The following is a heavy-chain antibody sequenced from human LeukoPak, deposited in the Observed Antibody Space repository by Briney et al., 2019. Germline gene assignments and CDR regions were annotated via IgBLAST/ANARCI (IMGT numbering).Heavy chain of an antibody. CDR3: ARAAYYYGSGSHYFDY. J-gene: IGHJ4*02. V-gene: IGHV4-34*01. Sequence: PSETLSLTCTVSGGSISSYYWSWIRQPPGKGLEWIGEINHSGSTNYNPSLKSRVTISVDTSKNQFSLKLSSVTAADTAVYYCARAAYYYGSGSHYFDYWGQGTLVTVSS. CDR2: INHSGST. D-gene: IGHD3-10*01. CDR1: GGSISSYY.